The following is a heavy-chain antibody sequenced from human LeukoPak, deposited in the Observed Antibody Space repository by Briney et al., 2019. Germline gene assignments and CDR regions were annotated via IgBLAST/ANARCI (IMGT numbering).Heavy chain of an antibody. CDR3: ARALIGGSGLSSDAFDI. V-gene: IGHV4-59*01. D-gene: IGHD2-15*01. CDR2: IYYSGST. CDR1: GGSISSYY. J-gene: IGHJ3*02. Sequence: PSETLSLTCTVSGGSISSYYWSWIRQPPGKGLEWIGYIYYSGSTNYNPSLKSRVTISVDTSKNLFSLKLSSVTAADTAVYYCARALIGGSGLSSDAFDIWGQGTMVTVSS.